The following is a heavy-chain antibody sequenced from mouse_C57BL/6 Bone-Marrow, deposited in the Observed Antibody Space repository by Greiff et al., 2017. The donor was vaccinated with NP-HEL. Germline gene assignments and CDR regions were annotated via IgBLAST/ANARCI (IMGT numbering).Heavy chain of an antibody. CDR1: GYTFTSYW. V-gene: IGHV1-64*01. D-gene: IGHD1-1*01. CDR3: ARFGTTVVAYYYAMDY. J-gene: IGHJ4*01. Sequence: VKLQQPGAELVKPGASVKLSCKASGYTFTSYWMHWVKQRPGQGLEWIGMIHPNSGSTNYNEKFKSKATLTVDKSSSTAYMQLSSLTSEDSAVYYCARFGTTVVAYYYAMDYWGQGTSVTVSS. CDR2: IHPNSGST.